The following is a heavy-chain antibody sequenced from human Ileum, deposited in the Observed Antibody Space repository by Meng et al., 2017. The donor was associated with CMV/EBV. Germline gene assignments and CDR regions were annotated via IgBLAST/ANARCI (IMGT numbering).Heavy chain of an antibody. Sequence: GESLKISCAASGFTFSSYAMSWVRQAPGKGLEWVSVIYSGDSSTYYADSVKGRFTISRHNSKNTLYLQMNSLRAEDTAVYYCAKGNSPQWGDWFDPWGQGTLVTVSS. CDR3: AKGNSPQWGDWFDP. V-gene: IGHV3-23*03. J-gene: IGHJ5*02. CDR2: IYSGDSST. CDR1: GFTFSSYA. D-gene: IGHD3-16*01.